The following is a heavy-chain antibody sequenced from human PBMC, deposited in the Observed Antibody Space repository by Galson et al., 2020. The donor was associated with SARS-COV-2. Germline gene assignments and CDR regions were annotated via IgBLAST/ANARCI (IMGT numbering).Heavy chain of an antibody. CDR1: GFTFSSYA. Sequence: GGSLRLSCAASGFTFSSYAMHWVRQAPGKGLEWVAVISYDGSNKYYADSVKGRFTISRDSSQNTLYLQMNSLRPEDTAVYFCARALQPTTVTTIYYYYGMDVWGQGTTVTVSS. CDR2: ISYDGSNK. J-gene: IGHJ6*02. V-gene: IGHV3-30*04. D-gene: IGHD4-17*01. CDR3: ARALQPTTVTTIYYYYGMDV.